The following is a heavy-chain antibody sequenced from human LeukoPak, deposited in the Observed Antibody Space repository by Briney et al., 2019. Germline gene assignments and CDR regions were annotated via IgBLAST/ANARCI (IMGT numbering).Heavy chain of an antibody. CDR2: INHSGST. CDR1: GGSFSGYH. Sequence: SETLSLTCAVYGGSFSGYHWSWIRQPPGKGLEWIGEINHSGSTNYNPSLKSRVTISVDTSKNQFSLKLSSVTAADTAVYYCARDGEVEMATNYWGQGTLVTVSS. V-gene: IGHV4-34*01. J-gene: IGHJ4*02. CDR3: ARDGEVEMATNY. D-gene: IGHD5-24*01.